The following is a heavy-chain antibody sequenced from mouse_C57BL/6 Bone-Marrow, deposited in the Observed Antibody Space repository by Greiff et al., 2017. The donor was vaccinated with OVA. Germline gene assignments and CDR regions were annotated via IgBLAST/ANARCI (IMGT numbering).Heavy chain of an antibody. D-gene: IGHD2-3*01. CDR2: INPNNGGT. V-gene: IGHV1-26*01. J-gene: IGHJ3*01. Sequence: VQLKQSGPELVKPGASVKISCKASGYTFTDYYMNWVKQSHGKSLEWIGDINPNNGGTSYNQKFKGKATLTVDKSSSTAYMELRSLTSEDSAVYYCARGWLWFAYWGQGTLVTVSA. CDR3: ARGWLWFAY. CDR1: GYTFTDYY.